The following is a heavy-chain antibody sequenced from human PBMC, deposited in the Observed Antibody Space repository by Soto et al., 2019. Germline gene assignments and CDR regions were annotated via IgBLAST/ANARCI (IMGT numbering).Heavy chain of an antibody. D-gene: IGHD3-3*01. J-gene: IGHJ4*02. CDR1: GFTFSSYS. V-gene: IGHV3-48*01. CDR3: ARDYDFWSGYPYY. Sequence: GGSLRLSCAASGFTFSSYSMYWVRQAPGKGLEWVSYISSSSSTIYYADSVKGRFTISRDNAKNSLYLQMNSLRAEDTAVYYCARDYDFWSGYPYYWGQGTLVTVSS. CDR2: ISSSSSTI.